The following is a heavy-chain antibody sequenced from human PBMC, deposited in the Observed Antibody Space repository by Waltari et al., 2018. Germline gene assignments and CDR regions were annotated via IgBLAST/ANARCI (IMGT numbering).Heavy chain of an antibody. CDR2: IYYRVCT. V-gene: IGHV4-39*07. CDR3: ARRNYDILTGYYNSNWFDP. J-gene: IGHJ5*02. Sequence: QLQLQESGPGLVKPSETLSLTCTVSGGSISSSSYYWGWIRQPPGKGLEWIGSIYYRVCTNYNPSLKSRFTISVDKSKNQFSLKLSSVTSADTAVYYCARRNYDILTGYYNSNWFDPWGQGTLVTVSS. CDR1: GGSISSSSYY. D-gene: IGHD3-9*01.